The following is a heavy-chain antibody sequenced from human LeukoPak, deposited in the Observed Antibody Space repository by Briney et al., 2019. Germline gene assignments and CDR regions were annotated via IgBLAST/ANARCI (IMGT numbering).Heavy chain of an antibody. CDR1: GGTFSSYA. CDR2: IIPIFGTA. J-gene: IGHJ4*02. CDR3: ATYYYDSSGYSPTGYFDY. Sequence: SVKVSCKASGGTFSSYAISWVRQAPGQGLEWMGGIIPIFGTANYAQKFQGRVTITADESTSTAYMELSSLRSEDTAVYYCATYYYDSSGYSPTGYFDYWGQGTLVAVSS. D-gene: IGHD3-22*01. V-gene: IGHV1-69*13.